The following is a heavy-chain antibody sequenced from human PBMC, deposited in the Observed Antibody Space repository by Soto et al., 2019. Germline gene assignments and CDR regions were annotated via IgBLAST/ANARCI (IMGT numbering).Heavy chain of an antibody. CDR3: IRGGSPYYYDY. CDR2: ILSKAGNYAT. V-gene: IGHV3-73*01. J-gene: IGHJ4*02. Sequence: ESGGGLVQPGGSLKLSCAASGFMFSGSAVHWVRQASGKGLEWVGRILSKAGNYATAYPASMKGRFTISRDDSENTAFLQMNSLKTEDTAVYYCIRGGSPYYYDYWGQGTLVAVSS. CDR1: GFMFSGSA.